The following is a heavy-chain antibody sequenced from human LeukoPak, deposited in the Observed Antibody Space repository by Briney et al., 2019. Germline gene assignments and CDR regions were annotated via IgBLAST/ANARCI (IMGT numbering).Heavy chain of an antibody. D-gene: IGHD3-3*01. J-gene: IGHJ4*02. Sequence: SGGSLRLSCAASGFTFSSYSMNWVRQAPGKGLEWVSSISSSSYIYYADSVKGRFTISRDNAKNSLYLQMNSLRAEDTAVYYCARLSRPYYDFWSGYYKGYFDYWGQGTLVTVSS. CDR3: ARLSRPYYDFWSGYYKGYFDY. V-gene: IGHV3-21*01. CDR2: ISSSSYI. CDR1: GFTFSSYS.